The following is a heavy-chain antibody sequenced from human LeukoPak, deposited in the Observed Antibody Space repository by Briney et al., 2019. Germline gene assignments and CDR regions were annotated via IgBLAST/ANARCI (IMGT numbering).Heavy chain of an antibody. CDR1: GGSISSGGYY. CDR2: IYYSGST. D-gene: IGHD2/OR15-2a*01. CDR3: ARVRIQDAFDI. V-gene: IGHV4-31*03. J-gene: IGHJ3*02. Sequence: SETLSLTCTVSGGSISSGGYYWSWIRQHPGKGLEWIGYIYYSGSTYYNPSLKSRVTISVDTSKNQFSLKLSSVTAADTAVYYCARVRIQDAFDIWGQGTMVTVSS.